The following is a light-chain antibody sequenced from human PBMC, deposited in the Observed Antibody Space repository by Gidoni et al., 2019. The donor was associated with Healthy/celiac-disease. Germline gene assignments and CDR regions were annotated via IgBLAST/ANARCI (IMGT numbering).Light chain of an antibody. CDR3: LRSYSGALV. V-gene: IGLV7-46*01. CDR2: DTS. CDR1: TGAVTSGPY. Sequence: QAVLTQEPSLTVSPGGTVPLTCGSSTGAVTSGPYPYWVQQKPGHAPRTLIYDTSNKHSWTPARFSGSLLGGKAALTLSGAQPEDEAEYYGLRSYSGALVFGGGTKLTDL. J-gene: IGLJ2*01.